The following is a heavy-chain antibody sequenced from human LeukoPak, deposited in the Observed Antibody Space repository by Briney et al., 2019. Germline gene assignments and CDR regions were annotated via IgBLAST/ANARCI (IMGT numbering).Heavy chain of an antibody. D-gene: IGHD3-10*01. V-gene: IGHV3-9*01. CDR3: TRDTFGARDS. CDR1: GFTFDDYA. Sequence: GGSLRLSCAASGFTFDDYAMHWVRQAPGKGLEWVSGISWNSGSIGYADSVKGRFTISRDNAQNSLYLQMNSLRPEDTAVYYCTRDTFGARDSWGQGTLVTVSS. CDR2: ISWNSGSI. J-gene: IGHJ4*02.